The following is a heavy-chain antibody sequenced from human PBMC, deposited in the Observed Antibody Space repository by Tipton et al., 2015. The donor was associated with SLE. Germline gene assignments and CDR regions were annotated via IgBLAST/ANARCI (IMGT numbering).Heavy chain of an antibody. CDR2: IRNDGEST. D-gene: IGHD3-16*01. CDR3: ARELGGIDY. CDR1: GFTFSNYA. Sequence: SLRLSCAASGFTFSNYAMHWVRQSPGKGLECISFIRNDGESTLYADSVKGRFTISRDNSKNSLYLQMNSLRAEDTAVYYCARELGGIDYWGQGTLVTVSS. V-gene: IGHV3-64*04. J-gene: IGHJ4*02.